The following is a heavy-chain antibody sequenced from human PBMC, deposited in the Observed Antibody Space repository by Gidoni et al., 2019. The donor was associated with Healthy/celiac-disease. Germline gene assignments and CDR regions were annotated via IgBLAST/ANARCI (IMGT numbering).Heavy chain of an antibody. D-gene: IGHD1-26*01. J-gene: IGHJ4*02. CDR3: ARAGDTYSGSYYGSAFDY. CDR1: GDSVSSNSAA. CDR2: TYYRSKWYN. V-gene: IGHV6-1*01. Sequence: VQLQQSAPGLVKLSQTLSLTCAISGDSVSSNSAAWNWIRQSPSRGLEWLVRTYYRSKWYNDYAVSVKSRITINPDTSKNQFSLQLNSVTPEDTAVYYCARAGDTYSGSYYGSAFDYWGQGTLVTVSS.